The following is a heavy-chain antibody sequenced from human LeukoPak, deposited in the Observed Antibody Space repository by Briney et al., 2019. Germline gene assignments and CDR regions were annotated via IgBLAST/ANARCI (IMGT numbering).Heavy chain of an antibody. CDR3: ARVYDFWSGYYPSHYYYMDV. V-gene: IGHV4-59*01. J-gene: IGHJ6*03. CDR2: IYYSGST. CDR1: GGSISSYY. Sequence: SETLSLTCTVSGGSISSYYWSWIRQPPGKGLEWIGYIYYSGSTNYNPSLKSRVTISVDTSKNQFSLKLSSVTAADTAVYYCARVYDFWSGYYPSHYYYMDVWGKGTTVTVSS. D-gene: IGHD3-3*01.